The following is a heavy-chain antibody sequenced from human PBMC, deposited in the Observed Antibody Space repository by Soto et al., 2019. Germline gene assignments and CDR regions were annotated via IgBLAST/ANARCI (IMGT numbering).Heavy chain of an antibody. J-gene: IGHJ5*02. Sequence: GGSLRLSCAASGFTFSSYAMSWVRQAPGKGLEWVSAISGSSGSTYYADSVKGRFTISRDNSKNTLYLQMNSLRAEDTAVYYCAKDSGRGRCNWFDPWGQGTLVTVSS. D-gene: IGHD2-15*01. V-gene: IGHV3-23*01. CDR3: AKDSGRGRCNWFDP. CDR2: ISGSSGST. CDR1: GFTFSSYA.